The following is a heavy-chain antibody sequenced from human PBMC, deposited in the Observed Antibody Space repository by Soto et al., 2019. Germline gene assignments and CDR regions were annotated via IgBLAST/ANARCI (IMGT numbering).Heavy chain of an antibody. CDR2: IKRKTDGGTT. CDR1: GFIFSNAW. CDR3: STLPGQWGLLPGY. V-gene: IGHV3-15*01. Sequence: GGSLRLSCAASGFIFSNAWMSWVRQALGKGLEWVGRIKRKTDGGTTDYAAPVKGRFTISRDNSKNTLYLQMNSLKTEDTAVYCCSTLPGQWGLLPGYWGQGTLVTVSS. D-gene: IGHD1-26*01. J-gene: IGHJ4*02.